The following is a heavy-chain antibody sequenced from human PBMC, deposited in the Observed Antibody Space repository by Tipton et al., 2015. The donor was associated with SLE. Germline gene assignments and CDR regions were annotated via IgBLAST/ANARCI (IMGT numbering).Heavy chain of an antibody. Sequence: TLSLTCTVSGGSISSGGYYWSWIRQHPGKGLEWIGYVYYSGSTYYNPSLKSRVTISVDTSKNQFSLKLSSVTAADTAVYYCARRLPNWFDPWGQGTLVTVSS. CDR2: VYYSGST. CDR1: GGSISSGGYY. D-gene: IGHD4-11*01. CDR3: ARRLPNWFDP. J-gene: IGHJ5*02. V-gene: IGHV4-31*03.